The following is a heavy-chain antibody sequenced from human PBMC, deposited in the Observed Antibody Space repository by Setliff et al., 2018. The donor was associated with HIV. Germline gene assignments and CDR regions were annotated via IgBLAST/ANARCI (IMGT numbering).Heavy chain of an antibody. Sequence: GGSLRLSCAASGFTFSYAWMTWVRQAPGKGLGWIGRIKSRTDGGTTEHATPVKGRFTISRDDSKNTVYLQMNSLKTEDTAMYYCATPNPGDGISYDFWGQGTMVTVSS. J-gene: IGHJ3*01. CDR3: ATPNPGDGISYDF. D-gene: IGHD7-27*01. CDR2: IKSRTDGGTT. V-gene: IGHV3-15*01. CDR1: GFTFSYAW.